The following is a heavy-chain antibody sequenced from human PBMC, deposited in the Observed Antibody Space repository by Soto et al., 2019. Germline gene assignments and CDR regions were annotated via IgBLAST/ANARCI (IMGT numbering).Heavy chain of an antibody. Sequence: EVQLVESGGDLVKPGGPLRLSCAASGFTFITAWMNWVRQAPGKGLEWVGRIKSKNDGGTTDYAAPVKGRFTISRDDSINTVYLQMNSLRTEDTALYYCAADLPGHGGGYEFDYWGQGTPVTVSS. V-gene: IGHV3-15*07. CDR1: GFTFITAW. CDR2: IKSKNDGGTT. CDR3: AADLPGHGGGYEFDY. J-gene: IGHJ4*01. D-gene: IGHD2-15*01.